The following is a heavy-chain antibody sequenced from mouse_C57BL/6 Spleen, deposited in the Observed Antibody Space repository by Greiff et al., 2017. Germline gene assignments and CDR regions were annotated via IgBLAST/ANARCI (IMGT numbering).Heavy chain of an antibody. CDR1: GYTFTSYG. CDR3: AREGKYYGSRQGCYSYFDV. Sequence: QVQLQQSGAELARPGASVKLSCKASGYTFTSYGISWVKQRTGQGLEWIGEIYPRSGNTYYNEKFKGKATLTADKSSSTAYMELRSLTSEDSAVYFCAREGKYYGSRQGCYSYFDVWGTGTTVTVSS. V-gene: IGHV1-81*01. J-gene: IGHJ1*03. D-gene: IGHD1-1*01. CDR2: IYPRSGNT.